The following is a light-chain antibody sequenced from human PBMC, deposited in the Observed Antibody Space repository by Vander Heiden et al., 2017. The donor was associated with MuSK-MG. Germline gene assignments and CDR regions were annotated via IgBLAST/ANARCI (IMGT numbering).Light chain of an antibody. CDR2: SNN. CDR1: SSNIGTNT. Sequence: QSVLTQPPSTSGTPGQRVSISCSGSSSNIGTNTVNWYQQPPGTAPRLLIYSNNKRHSGVPARFSGSKSGTSATLAISGLQAEDEADYYCAAWDKTRDGRVFGTGTKVTVL. V-gene: IGLV1-44*01. J-gene: IGLJ1*01. CDR3: AAWDKTRDGRV.